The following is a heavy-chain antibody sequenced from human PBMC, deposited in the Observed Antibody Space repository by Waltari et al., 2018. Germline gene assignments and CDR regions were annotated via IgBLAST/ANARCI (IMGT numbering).Heavy chain of an antibody. J-gene: IGHJ6*02. CDR2: IYWNDDK. V-gene: IGHV2-5*01. CDR3: AHSGTVTNSYYYYGMDV. Sequence: QITLKESGPTLVKPTQTLTLTCTFSGFSLSTSGVGVGWIRQPPGKALEWLALIYWNDDKRYSPSLKSRLTITKDTSKNQVVLTMTNMDPVDTATYYCAHSGTVTNSYYYYGMDVWGQGTTVTVSS. CDR1: GFSLSTSGVG. D-gene: IGHD4-17*01.